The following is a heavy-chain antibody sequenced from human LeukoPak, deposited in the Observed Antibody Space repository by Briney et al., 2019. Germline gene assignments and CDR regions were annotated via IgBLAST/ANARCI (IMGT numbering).Heavy chain of an antibody. D-gene: IGHD3-10*01. V-gene: IGHV3-30*04. CDR3: ARDSSTYYYCSVSYRGTVDY. J-gene: IGHJ4*02. Sequence: GGSLRLSCAASGFTFSSYDRHWVRQAPGKGLEWVAVISYDGSNKYYADFERRRFTIFRDNYKHTLYPQMNSLRAEDTAVYYCARDSSTYYYCSVSYRGTVDYWGQGTLVTVSS. CDR2: ISYDGSNK. CDR1: GFTFSSYD.